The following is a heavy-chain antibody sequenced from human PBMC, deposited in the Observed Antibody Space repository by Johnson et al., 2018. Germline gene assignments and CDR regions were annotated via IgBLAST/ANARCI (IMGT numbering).Heavy chain of an antibody. J-gene: IGHJ1*01. D-gene: IGHD2-15*01. CDR1: GFTFDDYG. V-gene: IGHV3-20*04. Sequence: VQLVQSGGGLVQPGGSXRLSCAASGFTFDDYGMSWVRQAPGKGLEWVSDITGNGGSTGYADSVKGRFTISRDNAKNALYLQMNSLRAEDTALYYCATGRYCSGGSCSDPGFFQHWGQGTLVTVSS. CDR3: ATGRYCSGGSCSDPGFFQH. CDR2: ITGNGGST.